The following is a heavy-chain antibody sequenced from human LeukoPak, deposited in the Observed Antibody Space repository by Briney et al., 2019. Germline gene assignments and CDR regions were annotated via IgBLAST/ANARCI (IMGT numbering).Heavy chain of an antibody. Sequence: GGSLRLSCAASGFTFSSYAMHWVRQAPGKGLEWVAVISYDGSNKYYADSVKGRFTISRDNAKSSLYLEMNSLRAEDTAMYYCARGFYTPDYWGQGTLVTVSS. J-gene: IGHJ4*02. CDR1: GFTFSSYA. CDR3: ARGFYTPDY. V-gene: IGHV3-30*04. CDR2: ISYDGSNK.